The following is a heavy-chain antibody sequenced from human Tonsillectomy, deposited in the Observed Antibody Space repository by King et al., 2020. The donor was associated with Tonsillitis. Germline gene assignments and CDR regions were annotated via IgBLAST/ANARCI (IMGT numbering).Heavy chain of an antibody. CDR1: GFAFNSYG. D-gene: IGHD6-19*01. V-gene: IGHV3-33*05. J-gene: IGHJ4*02. Sequence: VQLVESGGGVVQPGGSLRLSCASSGFAFNSYGMHWVRQAPGKGLEWVAVISYDASRQNYADSVKGRFTISRDNAKNTLYLQMNSVRVEDTAVYYCAGERLYSSAWGIDYWGQGSLVTVSS. CDR3: AGERLYSSAWGIDY. CDR2: ISYDASRQ.